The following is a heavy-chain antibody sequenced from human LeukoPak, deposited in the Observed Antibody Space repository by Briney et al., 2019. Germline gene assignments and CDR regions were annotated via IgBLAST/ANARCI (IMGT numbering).Heavy chain of an antibody. V-gene: IGHV4-59*01. CDR1: GGSISGYY. CDR3: ARGSPLMAGIYNFDY. J-gene: IGHJ4*02. Sequence: PSETLSLTCSVSGGSISGYYWNWIRQPPGKGLEWIGQIFYSGSTTYNPSLKSPVTISVDTSKNQFSLKLRSVTAADTAVYYCARGSPLMAGIYNFDYWGQGRLVTISP. CDR2: IFYSGST. D-gene: IGHD6-19*01.